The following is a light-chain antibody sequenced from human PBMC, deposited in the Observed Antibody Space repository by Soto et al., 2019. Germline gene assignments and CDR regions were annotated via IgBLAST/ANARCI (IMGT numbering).Light chain of an antibody. CDR3: SSYAGSNNRYV. V-gene: IGLV2-8*01. J-gene: IGLJ1*01. CDR2: EVS. Sequence: QSVLNQPPSASGSPGQAVPISCTGTSSDFGGYNYVSWYQQHPGKAPKLMIYEVSKRPSGVPDRFSGSKSGNTASLTVSGLQAEDEADYYCSSYAGSNNRYVFGTGTKVTVL. CDR1: SSDFGGYNY.